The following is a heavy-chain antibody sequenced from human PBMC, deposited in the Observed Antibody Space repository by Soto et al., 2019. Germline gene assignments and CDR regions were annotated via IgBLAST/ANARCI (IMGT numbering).Heavy chain of an antibody. CDR2: INHSGST. J-gene: IGHJ4*02. CDR1: GGSFSGYY. Sequence: SETLSLTCAVYGGSFSGYYWSWIRQPPGKGLEWIGEINHSGSTNYNPSLKSRVTISVDTSKNQFSLKLSSVTAADTAVYYCARGETLFDYWGQGTLVTVSS. CDR3: ARGETLFDY. V-gene: IGHV4-34*01.